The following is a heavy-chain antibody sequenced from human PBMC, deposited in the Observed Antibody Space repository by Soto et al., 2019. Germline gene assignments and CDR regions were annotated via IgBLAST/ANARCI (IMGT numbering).Heavy chain of an antibody. V-gene: IGHV1-69*12. CDR2: IIPIFGTA. J-gene: IGHJ3*02. CDR1: GGTFSSYA. Sequence: QVQLVQSGAEVKKPGSSVKVSCKASGGTFSSYAISWVRQAPGQGLEWMGGIIPIFGTANYAQKFQGRVKITAHESTSTAYMELSSLRSEDTAVDCGARGTSGRGHAFDIWGQETMVTVSS. D-gene: IGHD3-10*01. CDR3: ARGTSGRGHAFDI.